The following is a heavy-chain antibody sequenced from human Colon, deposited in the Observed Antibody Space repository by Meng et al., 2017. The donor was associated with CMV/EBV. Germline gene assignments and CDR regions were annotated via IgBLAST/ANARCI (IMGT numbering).Heavy chain of an antibody. Sequence: KPSGYTFTGYYMHWVRQAPGQGLEWMGRINPNGGGTNYPQKFQGRVTVTRDTSISTAYMELSRLTSDDTAIYYCAREVEGVSSRYIDYWGQGTLVTVSS. D-gene: IGHD6-13*01. CDR2: INPNGGGT. J-gene: IGHJ4*02. CDR1: GYTFTGYY. V-gene: IGHV1-2*06. CDR3: AREVEGVSSRYIDY.